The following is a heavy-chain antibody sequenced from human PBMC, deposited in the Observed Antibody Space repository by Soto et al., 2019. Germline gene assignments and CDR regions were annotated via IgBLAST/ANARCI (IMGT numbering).Heavy chain of an antibody. CDR3: AGGIAARPLGY. V-gene: IGHV4-30-2*01. Sequence: PSETLSLTCAVSGGSIISGGYSWSWIRHPPGKGLEWIGYIYHSGSTYYNPSLKSRVTISVDRSKNQFSLKLSSVTAADTAVYYCAGGIAARPLGYWGQGTLVTVSS. D-gene: IGHD6-6*01. CDR2: IYHSGST. CDR1: GGSIISGGYS. J-gene: IGHJ4*02.